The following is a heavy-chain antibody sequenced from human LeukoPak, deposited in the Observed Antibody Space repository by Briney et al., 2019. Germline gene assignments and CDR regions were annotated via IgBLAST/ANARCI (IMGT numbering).Heavy chain of an antibody. Sequence: PGGSLRLSCTASGCTFSNSAMSWVRQGPGKGLEWISGISGSGGDTYYADSVKGRFTISRDNSMNTLYVHMNSLRAEDTAVYFCVKAAVAGLFYYYGMDVWGQGTTVTVSS. D-gene: IGHD6-19*01. CDR3: VKAAVAGLFYYYGMDV. CDR1: GCTFSNSA. V-gene: IGHV3-23*01. CDR2: ISGSGGDT. J-gene: IGHJ6*02.